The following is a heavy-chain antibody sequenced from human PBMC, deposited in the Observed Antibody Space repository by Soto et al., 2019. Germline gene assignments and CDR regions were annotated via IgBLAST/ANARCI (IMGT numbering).Heavy chain of an antibody. V-gene: IGHV3-7*01. CDR3: ARDRLYCTITSCYSPLLS. Sequence: GGSLRLSCAASGFTFSSYWMSWVRQAPGKGLEWVANIKQDGSEKYYVDSVKGRFTISRDNAKNSLYLQMNSLRAEDTAMYYCARDRLYCTITSCYSPLLSGGLGTLVTVSS. D-gene: IGHD2-2*01. J-gene: IGHJ4*02. CDR1: GFTFSSYW. CDR2: IKQDGSEK.